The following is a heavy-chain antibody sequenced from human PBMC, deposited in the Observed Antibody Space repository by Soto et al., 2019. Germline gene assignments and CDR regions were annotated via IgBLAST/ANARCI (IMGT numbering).Heavy chain of an antibody. J-gene: IGHJ4*02. CDR1: GGSISSGGYS. V-gene: IGHV4-30-2*01. CDR2: IYHSGST. D-gene: IGHD1-26*01. Sequence: SETLSLTCAVSGGSISSGGYSWSWIRQPPGKGLEWIGYIYHSGSTYYNPSLKSRVTISVDRSKNQFSLKLSSVTAADTAVYYCARDGTAAEFDYWGQGTLVTVSS. CDR3: ARDGTAAEFDY.